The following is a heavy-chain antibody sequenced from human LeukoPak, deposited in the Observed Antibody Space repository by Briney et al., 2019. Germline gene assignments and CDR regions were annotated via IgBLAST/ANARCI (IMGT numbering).Heavy chain of an antibody. CDR3: ATSGGYDDNWFDP. J-gene: IGHJ5*02. Sequence: ASVKVSCKASGYTFSSHSINWVRQAPGQGLEWMGWISPYNGNTNYEQKLQGRVTMTTDISTSTAYMELRSLRSEDTAVYYCATSGGYDDNWFDPWGQGTLVTVSS. V-gene: IGHV1-18*01. CDR1: GYTFSSHS. D-gene: IGHD5-12*01. CDR2: ISPYNGNT.